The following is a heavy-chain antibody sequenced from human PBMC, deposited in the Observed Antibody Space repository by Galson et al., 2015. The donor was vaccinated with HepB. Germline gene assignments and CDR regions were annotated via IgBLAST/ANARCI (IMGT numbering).Heavy chain of an antibody. J-gene: IGHJ2*01. V-gene: IGHV5-51*01. Sequence: QSGAEVKKPGESLRISCKGSGYSFTSYWIAWVRQMPGKGLEWMGIIYPGDSDTRYSPSFQGQVTISADKSINTAYLQWSSLKASDTAMYYCARHGWMATILWYFEVSGRGTLVTVSS. CDR3: ARHGWMATILWYFEV. CDR2: IYPGDSDT. CDR1: GYSFTSYW. D-gene: IGHD5-24*01.